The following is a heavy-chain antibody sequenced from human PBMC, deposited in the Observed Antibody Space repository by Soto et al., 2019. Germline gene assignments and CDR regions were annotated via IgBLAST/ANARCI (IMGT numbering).Heavy chain of an antibody. CDR1: GFSLSHARVG. J-gene: IGHJ5*02. D-gene: IGHD2-2*01. Sequence: QVTLKESGPVVVKPTETLTLTCTVSGFSLSHARVGVSWIRQPPGKALEWLAHIFSNDEKSYSTSLKNRLTISKDTSKSQVVLTMTNVDPVDSGTYYCVLIKDCSRTDCYLASFDPWGQGTLVTVSS. CDR2: IFSNDEK. V-gene: IGHV2-26*01. CDR3: VLIKDCSRTDCYLASFDP.